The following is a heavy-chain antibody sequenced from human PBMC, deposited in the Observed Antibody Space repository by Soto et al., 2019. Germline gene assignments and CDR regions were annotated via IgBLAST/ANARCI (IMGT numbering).Heavy chain of an antibody. CDR3: AHCIMITFGGVRSYYFDY. CDR1: GFSLSTSGVG. CDR2: IYWDDDK. J-gene: IGHJ4*02. D-gene: IGHD3-16*01. V-gene: IGHV2-5*02. Sequence: QITLKESGPTLVKPTQTLTLTCTFSGFSLSTSGVGVGWIRQPPGKALEWLALIYWDDDKRYSPSLKSRLTITKDTSKNQVVLTLTNMDPVDTATYYCAHCIMITFGGVRSYYFDYWGQGTLVTVSS.